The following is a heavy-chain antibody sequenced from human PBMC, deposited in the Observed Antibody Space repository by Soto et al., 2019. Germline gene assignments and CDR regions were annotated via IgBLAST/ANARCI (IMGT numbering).Heavy chain of an antibody. J-gene: IGHJ4*02. CDR2: INAGNGNT. CDR1: GYTFTSYA. V-gene: IGHV1-3*05. CDR3: ARGSGVVVTD. Sequence: QVQLVQSGAEEKKPGASVKVSCKASGYTFTSYAMHWVRQAPGQRLEWMGWINAGNGNTKYSQKFQSRVTITTDTSANTAYMELSSLRSEDTAVYYCARGSGVVVTDWGQGTLGTVSS. D-gene: IGHD2-2*01.